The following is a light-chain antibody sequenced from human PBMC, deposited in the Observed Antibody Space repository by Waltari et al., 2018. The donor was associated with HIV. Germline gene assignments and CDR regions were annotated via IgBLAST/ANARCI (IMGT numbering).Light chain of an antibody. CDR2: AAS. CDR1: QSLSSKS. Sequence: EIVLTKSPGTLSLSPGEGATLSCRSSQSLSSKSLAWYQQKPGQAPRLLIYAASSRATGIPARFSGSGSGTDFTLTISRLEPEDFAVYYCQQYGRSPLTFGGGTKVEIK. V-gene: IGKV3-20*01. CDR3: QQYGRSPLT. J-gene: IGKJ4*01.